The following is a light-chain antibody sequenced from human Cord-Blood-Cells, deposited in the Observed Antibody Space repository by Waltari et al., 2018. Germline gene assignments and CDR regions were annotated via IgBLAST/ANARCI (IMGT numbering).Light chain of an antibody. CDR1: QDISNY. Sequence: DIKMTQSPSSLSASVGARGATTCQASQDISNYLNWYQQKPGKAPKLLIYDASNLETGVPSRFSGSGSGTDFTFTISSLQPEDIATYYCQQYDNLPFTFGHGTKVDIK. CDR2: DAS. J-gene: IGKJ3*01. V-gene: IGKV1-33*01. CDR3: QQYDNLPFT.